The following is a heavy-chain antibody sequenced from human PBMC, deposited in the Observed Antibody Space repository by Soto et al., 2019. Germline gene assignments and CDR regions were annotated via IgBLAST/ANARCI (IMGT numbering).Heavy chain of an antibody. D-gene: IGHD3-3*01. CDR3: ARTYYDFWSGLTGIAFDI. Sequence: PGESLKISCKGSGYSFTSYWISWVRQMPGKGLEWMGRIDPSDSYTNYSPSFQGHVTISADKSISTAYLQWSSLKASDTAMYYCARTYYDFWSGLTGIAFDIWGPGTMVTLS. CDR2: IDPSDSYT. J-gene: IGHJ3*02. CDR1: GYSFTSYW. V-gene: IGHV5-10-1*01.